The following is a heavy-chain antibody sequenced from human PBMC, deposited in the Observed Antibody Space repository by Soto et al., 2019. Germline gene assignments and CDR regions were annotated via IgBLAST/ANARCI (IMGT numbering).Heavy chain of an antibody. D-gene: IGHD3-22*01. V-gene: IGHV1-46*01. CDR1: GYTFTNYG. J-gene: IGHJ4*02. Sequence: GASVKVSCKASGYTFTNYGISWVRQAPGQGLEWMGIINPSGGSTSYAQKFQGRVTMTRDTSTSTVYMELSSLRSEDTAVYYCARDASSGYYPYYFDYWGQGTLVTVSS. CDR2: INPSGGST. CDR3: ARDASSGYYPYYFDY.